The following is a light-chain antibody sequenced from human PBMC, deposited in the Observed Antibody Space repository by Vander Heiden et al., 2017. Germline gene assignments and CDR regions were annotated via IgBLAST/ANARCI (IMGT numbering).Light chain of an antibody. CDR1: QSVSSN. Sequence: EIVMTQSPATLSVSPGERATLSCRASQSVSSNLAWYQQKPGQAPRLLIYGASTRATGIPARFSGSGSWTEFTLTISSLQSEDFAVYYCQQDNNWPWTFGQGTKVEIK. CDR2: GAS. CDR3: QQDNNWPWT. J-gene: IGKJ1*01. V-gene: IGKV3-15*01.